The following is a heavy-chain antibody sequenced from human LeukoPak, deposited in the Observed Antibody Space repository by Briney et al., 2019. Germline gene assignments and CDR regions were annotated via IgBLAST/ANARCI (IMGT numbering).Heavy chain of an antibody. CDR3: ARDAYCSGGGCYYLSNPLDY. J-gene: IGHJ4*02. CDR2: IYHTGNT. Sequence: SETLSLTCTVSGYPIRSGYYWGWIRQPPGKGLEWIGSIYHTGNTFYNPSLKSRVTISVDTSKNQFSLKLSSVTAADTAVYYCARDAYCSGGGCYYLSNPLDYWGQGTLVTVSS. V-gene: IGHV4-38-2*02. CDR1: GYPIRSGYY. D-gene: IGHD2-15*01.